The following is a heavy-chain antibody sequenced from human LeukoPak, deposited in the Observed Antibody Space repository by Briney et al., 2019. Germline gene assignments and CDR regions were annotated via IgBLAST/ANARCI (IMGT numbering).Heavy chain of an antibody. CDR3: ARMEYCSGTSCPDAFDI. CDR2: VYTSGIYTSGST. D-gene: IGHD2-2*01. J-gene: IGHJ3*02. Sequence: SETLSLTCTVSGGSIINYYWSWIRQPAGKGLEWIGRVYTSGIYTSGSTNYNPSLNSRVTISVDKSKNQFSLKLTSVTAADTAVYYCARMEYCSGTSCPDAFDIWGQGTMVTVSS. CDR1: GGSIINYY. V-gene: IGHV4-4*07.